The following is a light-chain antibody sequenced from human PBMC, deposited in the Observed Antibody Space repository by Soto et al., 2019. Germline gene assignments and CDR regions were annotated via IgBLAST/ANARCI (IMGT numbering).Light chain of an antibody. V-gene: IGKV3-20*01. CDR2: DTS. Sequence: EFVLTQSPCTLSLSPGERATLSCRASQTVRNNYLAWYQHKPGQAPRLLIYDTSNRATGIPDRFSGSGSGTDFTLTISRLEPEDFAVYYCQQYGSSGTFGQGTKVDIK. J-gene: IGKJ1*01. CDR1: QTVRNNY. CDR3: QQYGSSGT.